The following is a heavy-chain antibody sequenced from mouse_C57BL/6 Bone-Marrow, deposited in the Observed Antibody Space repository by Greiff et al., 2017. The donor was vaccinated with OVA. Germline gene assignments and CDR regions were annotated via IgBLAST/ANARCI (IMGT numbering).Heavy chain of an antibody. CDR3: TREGYDYGGFAY. Sequence: EVHLVESGEGLVKPGGSLKLSCAASGFTFSSYAMSWVRQTPEKRLEWVAYISSGGDYIYYADTVKGRFTISRDNARNTLYLQMSSLKSEDTAMYYCTREGYDYGGFAYWGQGTLVTVSA. CDR2: ISSGGDYI. CDR1: GFTFSSYA. D-gene: IGHD2-4*01. V-gene: IGHV5-9-1*02. J-gene: IGHJ3*01.